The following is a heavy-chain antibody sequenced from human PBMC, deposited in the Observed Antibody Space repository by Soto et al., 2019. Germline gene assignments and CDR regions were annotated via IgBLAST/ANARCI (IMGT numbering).Heavy chain of an antibody. V-gene: IGHV4-39*01. Sequence: SETLSLTCTVSGGSISSSSYYWGWIRQPPGKGLEWIGSIYYSGSTYYNQYLKSRVTISVDTSKNQFSLKLSSVTAADTAVYYCARSGQVAGNYYYGMDVRGQGTTVTVSS. CDR1: GGSISSSSYY. J-gene: IGHJ6*02. CDR3: ARSGQVAGNYYYGMDV. CDR2: IYYSGST. D-gene: IGHD6-19*01.